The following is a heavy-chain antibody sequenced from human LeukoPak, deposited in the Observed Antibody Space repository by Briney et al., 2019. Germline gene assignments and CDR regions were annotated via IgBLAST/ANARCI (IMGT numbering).Heavy chain of an antibody. V-gene: IGHV3-7*01. Sequence: PGGSVRLSCAASGFTFSSYWMSWVREAPGKGLEWVANIKQDGSEKYYVDSVKGRFTISRDNAKNSLYLQMNSLRAEDTAVYYCARDRCSGGSCYGYYYGMDVWGQGTTVTVSS. CDR3: ARDRCSGGSCYGYYYGMDV. CDR2: IKQDGSEK. J-gene: IGHJ6*02. D-gene: IGHD2-15*01. CDR1: GFTFSSYW.